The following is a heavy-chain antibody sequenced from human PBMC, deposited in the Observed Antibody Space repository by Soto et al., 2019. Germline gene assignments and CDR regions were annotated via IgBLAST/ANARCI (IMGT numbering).Heavy chain of an antibody. CDR1: GYTFTSYG. Sequence: ASVKVSCKASGYTFTSYGISWVRQAPGQGLEWMGWISAYNGNTKYAQKFQGRVTMTTDTSTSTAYMELRSLRSDDTAVYYCAREILSPDFYFHGMDVWGQGTTVTVSS. D-gene: IGHD2-15*01. CDR2: ISAYNGNT. CDR3: AREILSPDFYFHGMDV. V-gene: IGHV1-18*04. J-gene: IGHJ6*02.